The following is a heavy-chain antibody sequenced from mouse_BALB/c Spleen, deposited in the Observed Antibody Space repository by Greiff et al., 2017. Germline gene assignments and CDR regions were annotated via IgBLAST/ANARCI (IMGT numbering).Heavy chain of an antibody. V-gene: IGHV2-9*02. CDR3: ARDGGNYLYYYAMDY. D-gene: IGHD2-1*01. CDR2: IWAGGST. J-gene: IGHJ4*01. CDR1: GFSLTSYG. Sequence: VMLVESGPGLVAPSQSLSITCTVSGFSLTSYGVHWVRQPPGKGLEWLGVIWAGGSTNYNSALMSRLSISKDNSKSQVFLKMNSLQTDDTAMYYCARDGGNYLYYYAMDYWGQGTSVTVSS.